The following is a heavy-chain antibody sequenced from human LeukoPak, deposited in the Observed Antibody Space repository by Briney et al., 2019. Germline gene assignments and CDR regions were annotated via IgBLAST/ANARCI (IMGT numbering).Heavy chain of an antibody. Sequence: GGSLRRSCAASGFTFSSYGMRWVRQAPGKGLEWVAVIWYDGSNKYYADSVKGRFTISRDNSKNTLYLQMNSLRAEDTAVYYCAREQTDPTVTTVGLGKWYFDLWGRGTLVTVSS. CDR1: GFTFSSYG. CDR2: IWYDGSNK. D-gene: IGHD4-17*01. J-gene: IGHJ2*01. CDR3: AREQTDPTVTTVGLGKWYFDL. V-gene: IGHV3-33*01.